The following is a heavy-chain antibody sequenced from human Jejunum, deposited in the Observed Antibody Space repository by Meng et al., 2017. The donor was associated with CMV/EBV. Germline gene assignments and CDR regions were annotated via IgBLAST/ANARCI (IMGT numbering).Heavy chain of an antibody. V-gene: IGHV3-30-3*01. CDR2: ISYDGTKK. Sequence: SCAASGFVFRTSAMHWVRQVPGKGLEWVALISYDGTKKFYADSVKGRFTISRDNSKNILYLQMNSLRIEDTALFYCASTSEGSFNYWGQGTLVTVSS. CDR3: ASTSEGSFNY. D-gene: IGHD2/OR15-2a*01. J-gene: IGHJ4*02. CDR1: GFVFRTSA.